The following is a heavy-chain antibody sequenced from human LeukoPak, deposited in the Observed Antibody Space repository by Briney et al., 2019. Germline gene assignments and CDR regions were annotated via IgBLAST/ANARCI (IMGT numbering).Heavy chain of an antibody. Sequence: PGGSLRLSCAASGFTFSDYYMSWIRQAPGKGLEWVAVISHDGSNEHYADSVKGRFTISRDNSKNTLYLQMNSLRAEDTAVYYCAKPGVVATTCFDYWGQGTLVTVSS. V-gene: IGHV3-30*18. CDR2: ISHDGSNE. CDR1: GFTFSDYY. J-gene: IGHJ4*02. CDR3: AKPGVVATTCFDY. D-gene: IGHD5-12*01.